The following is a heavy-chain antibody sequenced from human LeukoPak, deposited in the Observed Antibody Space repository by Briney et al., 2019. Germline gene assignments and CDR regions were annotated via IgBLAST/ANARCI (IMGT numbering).Heavy chain of an antibody. Sequence: GGSLRLSCAASGFTFSSYWMSWVRQAPGKGLEWVANIKQGGGEKYYVDSVKGRFTISRDNAKNSLYLQMNSLRAEDTAVYYCARAPVDTAMVTEDYWGQGTLVTVSS. V-gene: IGHV3-7*01. CDR3: ARAPVDTAMVTEDY. D-gene: IGHD5-18*01. CDR2: IKQGGGEK. J-gene: IGHJ4*02. CDR1: GFTFSSYW.